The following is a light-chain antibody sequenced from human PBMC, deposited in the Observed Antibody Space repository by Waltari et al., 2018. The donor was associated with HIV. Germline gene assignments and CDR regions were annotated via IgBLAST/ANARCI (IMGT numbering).Light chain of an antibody. CDR3: SSYTSSNTQV. CDR1: SNDIGRYKY. CDR2: EVT. J-gene: IGLJ2*01. V-gene: IGLV2-14*01. Sequence: QSALTQPASVSGSPGQSITISCTGTSNDIGRYKYVSWYQQHPGKAPKLLIYEVTNPPPGGSTPLSCPQSYHTASPTRSWLQAEDEAHYYCSSYTSSNTQVFGGGTRLTVL.